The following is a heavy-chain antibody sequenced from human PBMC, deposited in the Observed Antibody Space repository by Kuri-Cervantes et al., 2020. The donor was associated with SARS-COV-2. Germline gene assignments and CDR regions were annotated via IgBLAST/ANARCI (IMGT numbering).Heavy chain of an antibody. CDR3: AKDGVGAHDF. CDR1: GFNFSGTD. CDR2: ISYDGKNK. Sequence: LTCAASGFNFSGTDMHWVRQAPGKGLEWVAFISYDGKNKNCIASGKGRFTISRDNSQNTLSLQLKSLRSEDAAMYYCAKDGVGAHDFWGQGTLVTVSS. V-gene: IGHV3-30*18. D-gene: IGHD4/OR15-4a*01. J-gene: IGHJ4*02.